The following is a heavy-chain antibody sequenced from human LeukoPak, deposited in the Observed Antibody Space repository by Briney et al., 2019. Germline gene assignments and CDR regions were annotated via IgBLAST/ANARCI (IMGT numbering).Heavy chain of an antibody. J-gene: IGHJ5*02. D-gene: IGHD3-10*01. CDR3: VNSGFDP. CDR2: IHYDGTNE. CDR1: GLTFSSYE. V-gene: IGHV3-30*02. Sequence: PGGSLRLSCAASGLTFSSYEMHWVRQAPGKGLEWVAFIHYDGTNEYYAGSVKGRFTISRDNFKNTLSLQMNGLRVEDTALYYSVNSGFDPWGQGTLVTVSS.